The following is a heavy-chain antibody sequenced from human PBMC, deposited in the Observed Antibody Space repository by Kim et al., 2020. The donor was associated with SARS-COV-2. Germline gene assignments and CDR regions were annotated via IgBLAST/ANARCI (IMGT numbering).Heavy chain of an antibody. CDR3: AKDFEYGSGSPEFDP. D-gene: IGHD3-10*01. CDR1: GFTFSSYG. Sequence: GRSLRLSCAASGFTFSSYGMHWVRQAPGKGLEWVAVISYDGSNKYYADSVKGRFTISRDNSKNTLYLQMNSLRAEDTAVYYCAKDFEYGSGSPEFDPWGQGTLVTVSS. J-gene: IGHJ5*02. V-gene: IGHV3-30*18. CDR2: ISYDGSNK.